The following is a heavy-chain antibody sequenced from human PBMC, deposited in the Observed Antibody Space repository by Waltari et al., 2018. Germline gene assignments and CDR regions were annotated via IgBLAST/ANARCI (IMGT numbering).Heavy chain of an antibody. D-gene: IGHD4-17*01. CDR2: ITGSGDTT. V-gene: IGHV3-23*04. J-gene: IGHJ4*02. CDR1: GFIFSTYW. CDR3: AKDQVSSVTTFYY. Sequence: EVQLVESGGGLVQPGGSLRLSCVASGFIFSTYWMDWVRQAPGKGLEWVSSITGSGDTTYYADSVKGRFTISRDNSKKTLSLQMNSLRAEDTAVYYCAKDQVSSVTTFYYWGQGTLVTVSS.